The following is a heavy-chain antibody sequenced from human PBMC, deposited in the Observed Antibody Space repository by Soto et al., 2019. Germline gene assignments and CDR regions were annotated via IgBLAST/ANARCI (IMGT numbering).Heavy chain of an antibody. D-gene: IGHD5-12*01. CDR1: EGNISSYA. CDR2: ISGSGDST. Sequence: LRLSCAAAEGNISSYAMSWVRQAPGKGLEWVSAISGSGDSTYYADSVKGRFTISRDNSKNTLYLQMNSLRAEDTAVYYCAKDRGSHPPFDYWGQGTLVTVSS. CDR3: AKDRGSHPPFDY. V-gene: IGHV3-23*01. J-gene: IGHJ4*02.